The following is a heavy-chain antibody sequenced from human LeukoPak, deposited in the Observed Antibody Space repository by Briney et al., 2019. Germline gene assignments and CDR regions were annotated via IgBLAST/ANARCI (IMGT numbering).Heavy chain of an antibody. D-gene: IGHD3-22*01. CDR2: IIPILGIA. V-gene: IGHV1-69*04. Sequence: GASVRVSCKASGGTFCSYAISWVRQAPGQGLEWMGRIIPILGIANYAQKFQGRVTITADKSTSTAYMELSSLRSEDTAVYYCARTLTATYYYDHTPQEEGLYWGQGTLVTVSS. CDR3: ARTLTATYYYDHTPQEEGLY. CDR1: GGTFCSYA. J-gene: IGHJ4*02.